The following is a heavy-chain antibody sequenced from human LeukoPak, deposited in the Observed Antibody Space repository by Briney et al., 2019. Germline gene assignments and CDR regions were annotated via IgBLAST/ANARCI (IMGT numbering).Heavy chain of an antibody. CDR1: EFTSSTYD. V-gene: IGHV3-48*01. CDR3: ARLRYYAMDV. CDR2: ISSSSRTI. J-gene: IGHJ6*02. Sequence: PGGSLRLSCAASEFTSSTYDMNWVRQAPGKGLEWVSYISSSSRTISYADSVKGRFTISRDNAKNSLYLQMNSLRAEDTAVYYCARLRYYAMDVWGQGTTVTASS.